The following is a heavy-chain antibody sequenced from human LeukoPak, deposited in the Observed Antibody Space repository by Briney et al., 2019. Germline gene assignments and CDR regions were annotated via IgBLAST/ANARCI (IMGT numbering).Heavy chain of an antibody. D-gene: IGHD3-16*01. Sequence: ASVKVSCKASGYTFTSYDINWVRQATGQGLEWMGWMNPNSGNTGYAQKFQGRVTMTRNTSLSTAYMELSSLRSEDTAVYYCARGLDFQGEANFDYWGQGTLVTVSS. CDR3: ARGLDFQGEANFDY. CDR2: MNPNSGNT. J-gene: IGHJ4*02. V-gene: IGHV1-8*01. CDR1: GYTFTSYD.